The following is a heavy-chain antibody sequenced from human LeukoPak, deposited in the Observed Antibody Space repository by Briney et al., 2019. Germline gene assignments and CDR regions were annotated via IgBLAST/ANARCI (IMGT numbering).Heavy chain of an antibody. CDR1: GYTFSGFY. Sequence: ASVKVSCKASGYTFSGFYIHWVRQAPGQGLEWMGWINPNSGGTNYAQKFQGRVTMTRDTSISTAYMELSRLRSDDTAVYYCARDLHPSGSDDAFDIWGQGTMVTVSS. D-gene: IGHD3-10*01. J-gene: IGHJ3*02. CDR3: ARDLHPSGSDDAFDI. V-gene: IGHV1-2*02. CDR2: INPNSGGT.